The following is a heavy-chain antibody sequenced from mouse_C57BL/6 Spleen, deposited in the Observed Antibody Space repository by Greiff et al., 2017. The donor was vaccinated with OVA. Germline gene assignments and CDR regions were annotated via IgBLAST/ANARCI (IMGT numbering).Heavy chain of an antibody. CDR2: ISNGGGST. Sequence: EVKLVESGGGLVQPGGSLKLSCAASGFTFSDYYMYWVRQTPEKRLEWVAYISNGGGSTYYPDTVKGRFTIARDNAKNTLYLQMSRLKSEDTAMYYCARQDGYLDDWGQGTTLTVSS. D-gene: IGHD2-3*01. CDR1: GFTFSDYY. CDR3: ARQDGYLDD. V-gene: IGHV5-12*01. J-gene: IGHJ2*01.